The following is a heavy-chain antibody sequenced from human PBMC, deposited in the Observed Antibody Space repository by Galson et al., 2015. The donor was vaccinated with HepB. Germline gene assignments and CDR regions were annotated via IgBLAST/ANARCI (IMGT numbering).Heavy chain of an antibody. Sequence: SVKVSCKASGYTFTRYGISWVRQAPGQGLEWMGWISASNDNTNYALKFQGRVPMTTDTSTSTAYMELRSLRSDETAVYYCARTASDLASFDGTFDIWGQGTMVTVSS. J-gene: IGHJ3*02. CDR1: GYTFTRYG. CDR3: ARTASDLASFDGTFDI. D-gene: IGHD2-15*01. V-gene: IGHV1-18*01. CDR2: ISASNDNT.